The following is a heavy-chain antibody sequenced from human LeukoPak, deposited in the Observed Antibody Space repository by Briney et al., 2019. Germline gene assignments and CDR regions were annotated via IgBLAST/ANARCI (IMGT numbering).Heavy chain of an antibody. D-gene: IGHD1-26*01. CDR1: GFTFSSYE. V-gene: IGHV3-48*03. CDR3: ARVSGGKWELLGSLDY. CDR2: ISSSGSTI. Sequence: GGSLRLSCAASGFTFSSYEMNWVRQAPGKGLEWVSYISSSGSTIYYADSVKGRFTISRDNAKNSLYLQMHTLRAEDTAVYYCARVSGGKWELLGSLDYWGQGTLVTVSS. J-gene: IGHJ4*02.